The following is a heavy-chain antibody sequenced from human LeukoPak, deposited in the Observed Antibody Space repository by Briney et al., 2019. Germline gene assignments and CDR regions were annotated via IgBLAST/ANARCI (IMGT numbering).Heavy chain of an antibody. Sequence: SETLSLTCTVSGGSISSGSYYWSWIRQPAGKGLEWIGRIYTRGSTSYNPSLKSRVTISVDTSKNQFSLKLSSVTAADTAEYYCARSPYYYDSSGYKRSTYYYYYMDVWGKGTTVTISS. CDR2: IYTRGST. CDR3: ARSPYYYDSSGYKRSTYYYYYMDV. CDR1: GGSISSGSYY. V-gene: IGHV4-61*02. D-gene: IGHD3-22*01. J-gene: IGHJ6*03.